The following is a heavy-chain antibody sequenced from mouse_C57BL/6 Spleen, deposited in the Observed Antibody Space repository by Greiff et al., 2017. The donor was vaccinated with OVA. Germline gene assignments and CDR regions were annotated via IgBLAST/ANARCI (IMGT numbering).Heavy chain of an antibody. CDR3: ATSTTVDFFFFDY. J-gene: IGHJ2*01. CDR1: GYAFSSYW. D-gene: IGHD1-1*01. Sequence: QVQLQQSGAELVKPGASVKISCKASGYAFSSYWMNWVKQRPGKGLEWIGQIYPGDGDTNYNGKFKGKATLTADKSSSTAYMQLSSLTSEDSAVYVCATSTTVDFFFFDYWGQGTTLTVSS. CDR2: IYPGDGDT. V-gene: IGHV1-80*01.